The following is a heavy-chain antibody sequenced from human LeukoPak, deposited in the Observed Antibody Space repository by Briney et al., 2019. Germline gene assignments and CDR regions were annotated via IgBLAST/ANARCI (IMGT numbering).Heavy chain of an antibody. D-gene: IGHD6-6*01. V-gene: IGHV5-51*01. CDR1: GYSFISYW. J-gene: IGHJ4*02. Sequence: KRGESLKISCKGSGYSFISYWIGWVRQMPGKGLEWMGIIYPGDSDTRYSPSFQGQVTISADRSIGAAYLQWSSLKASDTAMYYCVRLTSLASPPGYWGQGTLVTVSS. CDR3: VRLTSLASPPGY. CDR2: IYPGDSDT.